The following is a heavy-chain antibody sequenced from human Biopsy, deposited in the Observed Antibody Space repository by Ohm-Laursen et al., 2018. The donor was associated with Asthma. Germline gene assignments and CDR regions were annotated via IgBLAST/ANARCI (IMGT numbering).Heavy chain of an antibody. D-gene: IGHD1-1*01. CDR1: GFSFSNFA. V-gene: IGHV3-30*01. J-gene: IGHJ3*02. Sequence: SLRLSCAASGFSFSNFAIHWVRQAPGKGLEWVGVISKDASTQDYADSVKGRFTMARDNSKNTLDLQMNSLREEDTAVYYCVRDGTDDAFDIWGQRTVVTVSS. CDR2: ISKDASTQ. CDR3: VRDGTDDAFDI.